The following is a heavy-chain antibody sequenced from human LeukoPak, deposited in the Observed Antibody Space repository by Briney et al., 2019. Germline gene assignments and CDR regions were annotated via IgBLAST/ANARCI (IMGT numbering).Heavy chain of an antibody. CDR3: ARGHDSSGYYYIDY. D-gene: IGHD3-22*01. CDR2: ISGSGGST. V-gene: IGHV3-23*01. CDR1: GFTFSSYA. J-gene: IGHJ4*02. Sequence: PGGSLRLSCAASGFTFSSYAMSWVRQAPGKGLEWVSAISGSGGSTYYADSVKGRFTISRDNSKNTLYLQMNSLRAEDTAVYYCARGHDSSGYYYIDYWGQGTLVTVSS.